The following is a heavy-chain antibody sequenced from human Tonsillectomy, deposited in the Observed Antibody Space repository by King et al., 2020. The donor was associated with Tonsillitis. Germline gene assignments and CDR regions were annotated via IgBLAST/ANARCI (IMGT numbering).Heavy chain of an antibody. D-gene: IGHD1-1*01. CDR1: GFTFRSYW. Sequence: VQLVESGGGLVQPGGSLRLSCVASGFTFRSYWMTWVRQAPGKGLEGVAHITGEGNEKNYVYSVKGRFTISRDNAKNSVYLQMNNLRAEDTAVYYCASGPWELDYWGQGTLVTVSS. J-gene: IGHJ4*02. V-gene: IGHV3-7*03. CDR2: ITGEGNEK. CDR3: ASGPWELDY.